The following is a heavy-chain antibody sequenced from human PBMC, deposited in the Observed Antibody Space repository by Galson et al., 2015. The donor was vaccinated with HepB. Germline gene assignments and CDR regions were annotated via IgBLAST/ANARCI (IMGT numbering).Heavy chain of an antibody. J-gene: IGHJ4*02. D-gene: IGHD6-13*01. V-gene: IGHV6-1*01. CDR1: GDSVSSNSAA. CDR2: TYYRSKWYN. CDR3: ARVYTAAAGSLYYFDY. Sequence: CAISGDSVSSNSAAWNWIRQSPSRGLEWLGRTYYRSKWYNDYAVSVKSRITISPDTSKNQFSLQLNSVTPEDTAVYYCARVYTAAAGSLYYFDYWGQGTLVTVSS.